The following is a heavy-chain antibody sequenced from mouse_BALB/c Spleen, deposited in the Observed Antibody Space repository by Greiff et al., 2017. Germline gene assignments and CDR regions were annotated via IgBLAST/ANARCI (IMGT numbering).Heavy chain of an antibody. J-gene: IGHJ4*01. D-gene: IGHD2-3*01. CDR2: IDPENGNT. Sequence: EVKLQQSGAELVRPGALVKLSCKASGFNIKDYYMHWVKQRPEQGLEWIGWIDPENGNTIYDPKFQGKASITADTSSNTAYLQLSSLTSEDTAVYYCARYDGYDYWGQGTSVTVSS. CDR3: ARYDGYDY. V-gene: IGHV14-1*02. CDR1: GFNIKDYY.